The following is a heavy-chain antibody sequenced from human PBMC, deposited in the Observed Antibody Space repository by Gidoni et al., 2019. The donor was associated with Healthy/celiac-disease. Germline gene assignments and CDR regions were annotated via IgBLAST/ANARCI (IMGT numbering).Heavy chain of an antibody. D-gene: IGHD6-13*01. CDR2: ISAYNGNT. CDR3: ARDIQGAAAGTFRSAWFDP. J-gene: IGHJ5*02. Sequence: QVQLVQSGAEVKKPGASVKVSCKPSGYTFTSYGSSWVRQAPGQGLEWMGWISAYNGNTNDEQKLQGRVTMTTDTSTSTAYMELRSLRSDDTAVYYCARDIQGAAAGTFRSAWFDPWGQGTLVTVSS. CDR1: GYTFTSYG. V-gene: IGHV1-18*01.